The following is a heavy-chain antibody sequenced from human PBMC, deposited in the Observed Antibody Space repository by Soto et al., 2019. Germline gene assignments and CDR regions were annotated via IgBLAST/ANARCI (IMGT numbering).Heavy chain of an antibody. CDR3: AREPRYCSGGSCSITGDAFDI. V-gene: IGHV3-30-3*01. Sequence: GGSLRLSCAASGFTFSSYAMHWVRQAPGKGLEWVAVISYDGSNKYYADSVKGRFTISRDISNNTLHLQMSSLRVEDTAVYYCAREPRYCSGGSCSITGDAFDIWGQGAMVTVSS. D-gene: IGHD2-15*01. CDR1: GFTFSSYA. J-gene: IGHJ3*02. CDR2: ISYDGSNK.